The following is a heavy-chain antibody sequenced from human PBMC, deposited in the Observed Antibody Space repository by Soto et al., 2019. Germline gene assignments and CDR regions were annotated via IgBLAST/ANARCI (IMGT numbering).Heavy chain of an antibody. CDR2: IYYSGST. V-gene: IGHV4-39*01. D-gene: IGHD3-22*01. Sequence: PSETLSLTCTVSGGSISSSSYYWGWIRQPPGKGMEWIGSIYYSGSTYYNPSLKSQVTISVDTSKNQFSLKLSSVTAADTAVYYCARGRLYYYDSSGCYYYFDYWGQGTQVTVSS. CDR3: ARGRLYYYDSSGCYYYFDY. CDR1: GGSISSSSYY. J-gene: IGHJ4*02.